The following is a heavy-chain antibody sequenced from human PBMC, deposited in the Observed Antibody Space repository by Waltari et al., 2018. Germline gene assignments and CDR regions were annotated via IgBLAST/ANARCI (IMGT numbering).Heavy chain of an antibody. D-gene: IGHD1-20*01. V-gene: IGHV4-38-2*01. CDR1: GYSISSGYY. Sequence: QVQLQESGPGLVKPAETLSLTCAVSGYSISSGYYWGWLRQHPGKWLEWIGSIYHSGSTYYNPSLKSRVTISVDTSKNQFSLKLSSVTAADTAVYYCARALNNWNPRRPGGFDPWGQGTLVTVSS. CDR3: ARALNNWNPRRPGGFDP. CDR2: IYHSGST. J-gene: IGHJ5*02.